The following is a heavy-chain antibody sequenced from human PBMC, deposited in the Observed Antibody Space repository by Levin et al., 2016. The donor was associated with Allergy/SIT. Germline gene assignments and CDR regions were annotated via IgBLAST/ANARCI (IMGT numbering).Heavy chain of an antibody. V-gene: IGHV4-39*01. D-gene: IGHD2-15*01. CDR2: VYYSGST. CDR1: GGSISSSSYY. Sequence: SETLSFTCTVSGGSISSSSYYWGWIRQPPGKGLEWIGSVYYSGSTYYNPSLKSRVTISVDTSKNQFSLKLSSVTAADTAVYYCARLYCSGGSCQGYYWGQGTLVTVSS. J-gene: IGHJ4*02. CDR3: ARLYCSGGSCQGYY.